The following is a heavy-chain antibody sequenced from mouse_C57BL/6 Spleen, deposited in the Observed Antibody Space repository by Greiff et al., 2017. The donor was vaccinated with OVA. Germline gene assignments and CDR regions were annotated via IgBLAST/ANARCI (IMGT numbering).Heavy chain of an antibody. Sequence: QVQLQQPGAELVKPGASVKVSCKASGYTFTSYWMHWVKQRPGQGLEWIGRIHPSDSDTNYNQKFKGKATLTVDKSSSTAYMQLSSLTSEDSAVYYCAILPGTGDAMDYWGQGTSVTVAS. D-gene: IGHD4-1*01. CDR1: GYTFTSYW. CDR2: IHPSDSDT. J-gene: IGHJ4*01. V-gene: IGHV1-74*01. CDR3: AILPGTGDAMDY.